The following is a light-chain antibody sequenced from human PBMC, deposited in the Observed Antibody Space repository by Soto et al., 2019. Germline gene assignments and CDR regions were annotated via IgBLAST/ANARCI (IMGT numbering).Light chain of an antibody. CDR2: GAS. CDR3: QQYSSSPPEFT. J-gene: IGKJ3*01. Sequence: ESVLTRSPGTLSLSPGERATLSCRASQSVSSSYLAWYQQRPGQAPRLLIFGASYRATGIPDRFSGSGSGTDFTLTISRLEPEDFAVYYCQQYSSSPPEFTFGPGTKVDSK. V-gene: IGKV3-20*01. CDR1: QSVSSSY.